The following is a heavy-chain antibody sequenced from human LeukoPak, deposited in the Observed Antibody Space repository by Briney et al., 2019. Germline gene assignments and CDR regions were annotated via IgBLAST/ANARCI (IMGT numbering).Heavy chain of an antibody. Sequence: PSETLSLTCTVSGGSISSSSYYWGWIRQPPGKGLEWIGSIYYSGSTYYNPSLKSRVTISVDTSKNQFSLKLSSVTAEDTAVYYCARARSDAFDIWGQGTMVTVSS. D-gene: IGHD3-3*01. J-gene: IGHJ3*02. CDR3: ARARSDAFDI. V-gene: IGHV4-39*07. CDR2: IYYSGST. CDR1: GGSISSSSYY.